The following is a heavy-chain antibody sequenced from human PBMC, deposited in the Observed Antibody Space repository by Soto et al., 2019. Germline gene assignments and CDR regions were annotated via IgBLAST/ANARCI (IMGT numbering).Heavy chain of an antibody. V-gene: IGHV3-23*01. J-gene: IGHJ4*02. D-gene: IGHD3-16*01. CDR2: ISDTGRDT. Sequence: EAQLLESGGGLVQPGGSLRLSCVASGFTFNYYDVTWVRRAPGKGLDWVSTISDTGRDTYFGDSVRGRFSISRDKSRNAVYLKIHSLTVDDTALYYCATSSERLSLVTRGGLSPLGFDYWGQGILVTVSS. CDR3: ATSSERLSLVTRGGLSPLGFDY. CDR1: GFTFNYYD.